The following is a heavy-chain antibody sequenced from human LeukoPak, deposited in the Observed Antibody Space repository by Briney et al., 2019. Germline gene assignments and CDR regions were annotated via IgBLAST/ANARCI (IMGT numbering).Heavy chain of an antibody. CDR1: GFTFSSYG. J-gene: IGHJ4*02. D-gene: IGHD2-8*01. CDR2: ISAYNGNT. Sequence: ASVKVSCKASGFTFSSYGISWVRQAPGQGLEWIGCISAYNGNTNYAQELQGRVTMTTDTSTSTAYMELRSLRSDDTAVYYCPREGLVLMVYVLFDYWGQGTLVTVSS. V-gene: IGHV1-18*01. CDR3: PREGLVLMVYVLFDY.